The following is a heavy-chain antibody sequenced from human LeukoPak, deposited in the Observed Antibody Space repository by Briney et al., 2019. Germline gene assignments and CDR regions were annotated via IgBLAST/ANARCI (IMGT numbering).Heavy chain of an antibody. CDR1: GYTFTSYY. J-gene: IGHJ4*02. CDR3: ASLLGYCSSTSCYKDY. Sequence: GASVKVSCKASGYTFTSYYMHWVRQAPGQGLEWMGIINPSGGSTSYAQKFQGRVTMTRDMSTSTVYMELSSLRSEDTAVYYCASLLGYCSSTSCYKDYWGQGTLVTVSS. D-gene: IGHD2-2*02. CDR2: INPSGGST. V-gene: IGHV1-46*01.